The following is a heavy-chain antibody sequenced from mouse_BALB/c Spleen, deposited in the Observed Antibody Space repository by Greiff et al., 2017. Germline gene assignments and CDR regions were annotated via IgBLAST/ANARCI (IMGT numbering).Heavy chain of an antibody. J-gene: IGHJ2*01. CDR1: GFTFSSYG. CDR2: ISSGGSYT. Sequence: EVMLVESGGDLVKPGGSLKLSCAASGFTFSSYGMSWVRQTPDKRLEWVATISSGGSYTYYPDSVKGRFTISRDNAKNTLYLQMSSLKSEDTAMYYCARRDYLDYWGQGTTLTVSS. CDR3: ARRDYLDY. V-gene: IGHV5-6*02.